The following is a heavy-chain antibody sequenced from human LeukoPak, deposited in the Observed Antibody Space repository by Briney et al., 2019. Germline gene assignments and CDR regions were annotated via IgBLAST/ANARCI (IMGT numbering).Heavy chain of an antibody. CDR1: GFTFSSYG. D-gene: IGHD5-24*01. CDR2: ISYDGSNK. J-gene: IGHJ4*02. CDR3: ARDRSWLRDFDY. V-gene: IGHV3-30*03. Sequence: QPGRSLRLSCAASGFTFSSYGMHWVRQAPGKGLEWVAIISYDGSNKHYADSVKGRFTISRDNSKNTLFLQMNSLRGEDTAVYYCARDRSWLRDFDYWGQGTPVTVSS.